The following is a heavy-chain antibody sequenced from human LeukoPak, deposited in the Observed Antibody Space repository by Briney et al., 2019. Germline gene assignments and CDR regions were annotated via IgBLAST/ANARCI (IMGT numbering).Heavy chain of an antibody. CDR2: IYSGGST. J-gene: IGHJ1*01. V-gene: IGHV3-53*01. Sequence: GGSLRLSCAASGFTVSSNYMSWVRQAPGKGLEWVSVIYSGGSTYYADSVKGRFTISRDNSKNTLYLQMNSLRAEDTAVYYCARSGSDHGEYFQHWGQGTLVTVSS. CDR1: GFTVSSNY. D-gene: IGHD2-21*02. CDR3: ARSGSDHGEYFQH.